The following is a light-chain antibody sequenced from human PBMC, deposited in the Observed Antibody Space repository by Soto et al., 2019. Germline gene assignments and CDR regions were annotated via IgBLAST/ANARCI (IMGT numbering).Light chain of an antibody. CDR1: SSNIGSNI. V-gene: IGLV1-44*01. CDR2: SNS. CDR3: EAWDDSLNGHV. J-gene: IGLJ1*01. Sequence: QSVLTQPPSASGTPGQRVTISCSGSSSNIGSNIVNWYQQVPGTAPKLLIYSNSQRPSGVPDRFSGSKSGTSASLAISGLQSEDEADYFCEAWDDSLNGHVFGTGTKLTVL.